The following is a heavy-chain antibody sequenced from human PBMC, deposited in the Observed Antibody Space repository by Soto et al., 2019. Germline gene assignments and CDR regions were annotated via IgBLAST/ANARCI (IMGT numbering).Heavy chain of an antibody. D-gene: IGHD1-1*01. J-gene: IGHJ6*03. Sequence: SETLSLTCTVPGGSISSSSYYWGWIRQPPGKGLEWIGSIYYSGSTYYNPSLKSRVTISVDTSKNQFSLKLSSVTAADTAVYYCARQRTGTDYYMDVWGKGTTVTVSS. CDR1: GGSISSSSYY. V-gene: IGHV4-39*01. CDR3: ARQRTGTDYYMDV. CDR2: IYYSGST.